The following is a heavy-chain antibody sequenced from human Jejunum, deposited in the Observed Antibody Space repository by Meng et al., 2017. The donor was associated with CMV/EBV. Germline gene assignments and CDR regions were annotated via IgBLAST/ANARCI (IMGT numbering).Heavy chain of an antibody. D-gene: IGHD5-12*01. V-gene: IGHV1-2*06. Sequence: SCKASGYTFTGYHIHWVRQAPGQGLEWMGRLNPKSGDTDYAPKFQGRVTVARDTSITTAYMELNSLKSDDTAVYYCARGGGYDVDYWGQGSLVTVSS. CDR3: ARGGGYDVDY. CDR1: GYTFTGYH. J-gene: IGHJ4*02. CDR2: LNPKSGDT.